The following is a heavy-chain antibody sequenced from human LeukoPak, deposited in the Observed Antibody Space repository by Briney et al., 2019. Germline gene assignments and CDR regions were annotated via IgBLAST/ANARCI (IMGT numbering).Heavy chain of an antibody. J-gene: IGHJ4*02. CDR3: ARRAGAYSHPYDY. CDR2: IFSST. D-gene: IGHD4/OR15-4a*01. Sequence: PGGSLRLSCAASGFTFSNYWMHWVRQAPGKGLEWVSFIFSSTHYSDSVKGRFTISRDNSKNTLYLQMNSLRAEDTAVYYCARRAGAYSHPYDYWGQGTLVTVSS. CDR1: GFTFSNYW. V-gene: IGHV3-53*01.